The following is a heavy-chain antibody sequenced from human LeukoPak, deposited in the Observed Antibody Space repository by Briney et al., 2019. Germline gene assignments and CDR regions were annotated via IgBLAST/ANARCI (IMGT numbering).Heavy chain of an antibody. CDR1: GGSFSGYY. CDR3: ARDRDVDDFDS. Sequence: SVTLSLTCAVYGGSFSGYYWSWIRQPPGKGLEWIGEINHSGSTNYNPSLKSRVTISVDTSKNQFSLKLSSVTAADTAVYYCARDRDVDDFDSWGHGTLVTVSS. V-gene: IGHV4-34*01. CDR2: INHSGST. J-gene: IGHJ4*01. D-gene: IGHD2-15*01.